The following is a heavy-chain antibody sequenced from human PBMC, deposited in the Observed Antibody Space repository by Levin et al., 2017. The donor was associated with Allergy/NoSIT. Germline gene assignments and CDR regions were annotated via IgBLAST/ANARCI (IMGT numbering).Heavy chain of an antibody. D-gene: IGHD5-24*01. Sequence: GGSLRLSCAASGFTFSSYTMNWVRQAPGKGLEWVLVIVGSGGGTYYADSVKGRFTISRDNSKNTLYLQMNSLRADDTAVYYCAKGDGRGGAFDYWGQGTLVTVSS. CDR1: GFTFSSYT. CDR2: IVGSGGGT. V-gene: IGHV3-23*01. CDR3: AKGDGRGGAFDY. J-gene: IGHJ4*02.